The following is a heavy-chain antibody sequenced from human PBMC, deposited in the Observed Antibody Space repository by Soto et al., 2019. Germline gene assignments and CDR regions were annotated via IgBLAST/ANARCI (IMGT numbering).Heavy chain of an antibody. CDR1: GGSFSSYA. D-gene: IGHD6-19*01. J-gene: IGHJ4*02. Sequence: QVQLMQSGAEVKKPGSSVKVSCKASGGSFSSYAINWVRQAPGQGLEWMGGIIPMFGTPNYAQKIQGRVTITADESTNTAYMELGSLRSEDTAVYYCARVIGGIGWYGSFGSWGQGTLVTVSS. CDR2: IIPMFGTP. V-gene: IGHV1-69*01. CDR3: ARVIGGIGWYGSFGS.